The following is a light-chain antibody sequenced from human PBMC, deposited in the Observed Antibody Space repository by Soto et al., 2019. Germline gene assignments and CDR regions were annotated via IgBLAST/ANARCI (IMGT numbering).Light chain of an antibody. CDR1: KLGDKY. Sequence: SYELTQPPSVSVSPGQTASITCSGHKLGDKYACWYQQKPGQSPVLVIYQDDKRPSGIPGRFSGSSSGNTATLTICGTQAMDEADYYCQAWDSSTVVFGGGTKLTVL. CDR2: QDD. J-gene: IGLJ2*01. CDR3: QAWDSSTVV. V-gene: IGLV3-1*01.